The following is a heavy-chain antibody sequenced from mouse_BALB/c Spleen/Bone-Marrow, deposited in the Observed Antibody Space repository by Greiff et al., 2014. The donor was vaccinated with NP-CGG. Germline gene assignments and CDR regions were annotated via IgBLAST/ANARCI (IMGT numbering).Heavy chain of an antibody. Sequence: EVMLVESGGGLVKLGGSLKLSCEASGFTFSSYYMSWVRQTPGKRLELVAAINSNGGSTYYPDTVKGRFTISRDNAKNTLYLQMSSRKSEDTAVDYCARQGDPYFDYWGQGTTLTVSS. CDR1: GFTFSSYY. V-gene: IGHV5-6-2*01. D-gene: IGHD3-3*01. CDR2: INSNGGST. CDR3: ARQGDPYFDY. J-gene: IGHJ2*01.